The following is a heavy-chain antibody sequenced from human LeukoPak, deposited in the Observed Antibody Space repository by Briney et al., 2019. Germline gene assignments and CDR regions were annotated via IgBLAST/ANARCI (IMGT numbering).Heavy chain of an antibody. J-gene: IGHJ6*02. CDR2: ISSNGGST. V-gene: IGHV3-64*01. CDR1: GFTFSSYA. Sequence: GGSVRLSCAASGFTFSSYAMHWVRQAPGKGLEYVSAISSNGGSTYYANSVKGRFTISRDNSKNTLYRQMGSLRAEDMAVYYCARGIAARSSYYGMDVWGHGNTVTVSS. D-gene: IGHD6-6*01. CDR3: ARGIAARSSYYGMDV.